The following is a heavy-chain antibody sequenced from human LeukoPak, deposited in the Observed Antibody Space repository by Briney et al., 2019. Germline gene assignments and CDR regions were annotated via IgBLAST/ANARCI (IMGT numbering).Heavy chain of an antibody. CDR3: ARDTTSDY. V-gene: IGHV3-48*03. D-gene: IGHD1-1*01. CDR1: GFTFSSYE. CDR2: ISRSGSTI. Sequence: GGSLRLSCAASGFTFSSYEMNWVRQAPGKGLEWVSYISRSGSTIYYADSVKGRFTISRDNAKNSLYLQMDSLRAEDTAVYYCARDTTSDYWGQGTLVTVSS. J-gene: IGHJ4*02.